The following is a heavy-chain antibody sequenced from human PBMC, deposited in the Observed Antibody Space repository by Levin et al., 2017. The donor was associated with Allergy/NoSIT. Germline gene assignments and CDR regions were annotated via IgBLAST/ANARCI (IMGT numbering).Heavy chain of an antibody. V-gene: IGHV5-51*01. CDR1: GYTFAAYW. CDR2: IYPGDSET. D-gene: IGHD2-2*03. CDR3: TRRGPGDCSTGEGYYFFALDV. J-gene: IGHJ6*02. Sequence: GGSLRLSCKASGYTFAAYWIAWVRQMPGEGLEWMGTIYPGDSETKYSPSFQGQGTIYADKSITTAHLQWSSLTAWDTAMYYCTRRGPGDCSTGEGYYFFALDVWGQGTTVTVSS.